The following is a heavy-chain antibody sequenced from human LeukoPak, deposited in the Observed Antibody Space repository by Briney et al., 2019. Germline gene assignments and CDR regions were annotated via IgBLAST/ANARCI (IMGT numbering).Heavy chain of an antibody. CDR3: ARGVTPDQFLIGDGLDI. CDR2: ISYDGSNK. Sequence: PRRSLRLSCAASGFTFSSYAIHWDRQAPGKGLEWVAVISYDGSNKYYADSVKGRFTISRDNSMNTLHLQMNSLRPEDTAVYYCARGVTPDQFLIGDGLDIWGQGTTVAVSS. V-gene: IGHV3-30-3*01. D-gene: IGHD2-15*01. J-gene: IGHJ3*02. CDR1: GFTFSSYA.